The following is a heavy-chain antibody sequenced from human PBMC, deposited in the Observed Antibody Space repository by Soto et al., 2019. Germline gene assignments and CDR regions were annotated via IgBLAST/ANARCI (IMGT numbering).Heavy chain of an antibody. CDR1: GFTFSSYS. CDR2: ISSSSSTI. V-gene: IGHV3-48*02. J-gene: IGHJ4*02. Sequence: GGSLRLSCAASGFTFSSYSMNWVRQAPGKGLEWVSYISSSSSTIYYADSVKGRFTISRDNAKNSLYLQMNSLRDEDTAVYYCARAGDFIAARPNFDYWGQGTLVTVSS. CDR3: ARAGDFIAARPNFDY. D-gene: IGHD6-6*01.